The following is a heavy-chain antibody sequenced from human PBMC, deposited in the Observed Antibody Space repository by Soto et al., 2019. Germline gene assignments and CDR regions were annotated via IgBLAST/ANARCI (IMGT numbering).Heavy chain of an antibody. J-gene: IGHJ5*02. CDR2: INDGGGST. D-gene: IGHD3-16*02. CDR1: GFTFSSYA. CDR3: AKVGCIVGWNWFHP. Sequence: EVQLLESGGGLVQPGGSLRLSCAASGFTFSSYAMSWVRQAPGKGLEWVSGINDGGGSTYYADSVKGRFTISRDNSKNTLYLQMNSLRAEDTALNYWAKVGCIVGWNWFHPWGQGTLVIVSS. V-gene: IGHV3-23*01.